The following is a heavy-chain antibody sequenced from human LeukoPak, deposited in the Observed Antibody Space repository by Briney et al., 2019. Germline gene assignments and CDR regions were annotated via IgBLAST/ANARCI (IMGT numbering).Heavy chain of an antibody. CDR2: INPNSGGT. V-gene: IGHV1-2*02. D-gene: IGHD4-17*01. J-gene: IGHJ4*02. Sequence: ASVKVSCKASGYTFTGYYMHWVRQAPGQGVAWVGWINPNSGGTNYAQKFHGRVTMTRDTSISTAYMELSRLRSDGTAVYYFARDLSVTTVTNPMTDYWGQGTLVTVSS. CDR1: GYTFTGYY. CDR3: ARDLSVTTVTNPMTDY.